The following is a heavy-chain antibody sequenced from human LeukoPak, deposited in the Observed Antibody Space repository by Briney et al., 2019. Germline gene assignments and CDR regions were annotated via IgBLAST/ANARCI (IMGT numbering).Heavy chain of an antibody. J-gene: IGHJ4*02. D-gene: IGHD6-13*01. CDR2: INPSGGST. CDR3: ARDWALSSSWYLGFDY. V-gene: IGHV1-46*01. CDR1: GYTFTSYY. Sequence: ASVKVSCKTSGYTFTSYYMHWVRQAPGQGLEWMGIINPSGGSTSYAQKFQGRVTMTRDTSTSTVYMELSSLRSEDTAVYYCARDWALSSSWYLGFDYWGQGTLVTVSS.